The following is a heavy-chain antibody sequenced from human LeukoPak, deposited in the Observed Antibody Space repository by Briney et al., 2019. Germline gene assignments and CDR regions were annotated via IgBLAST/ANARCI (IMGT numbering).Heavy chain of an antibody. D-gene: IGHD2-15*01. CDR2: INHSGST. J-gene: IGHJ4*02. Sequence: SETLSLTWAVYGGSFSGYYWSWIRQPPGKGLEWIGEINHSGSTNYNPSLKSRVTISVDTSKNQFSLKLSSVTAADTAVYYCARGRKRYCSGGSCPALDYWGQGTLVTVSS. CDR3: ARGRKRYCSGGSCPALDY. CDR1: GGSFSGYY. V-gene: IGHV4-34*01.